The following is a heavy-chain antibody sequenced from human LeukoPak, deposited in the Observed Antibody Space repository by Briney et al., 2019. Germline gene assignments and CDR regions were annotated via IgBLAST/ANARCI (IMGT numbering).Heavy chain of an antibody. CDR2: IYYSGCT. D-gene: IGHD5-12*01. J-gene: IGHJ4*02. CDR1: GGSISSYY. CDR3: ARGATIYFDY. V-gene: IGHV4-59*01. Sequence: PSETLSLTCTVSGGSISSYYWSWIRQPPGKGLEWIGYIYYSGCTNYNPSLKSRVTISVDTSKNQFSLKLSSVTAADTAVYYCARGATIYFDYWGQGTLVTVSS.